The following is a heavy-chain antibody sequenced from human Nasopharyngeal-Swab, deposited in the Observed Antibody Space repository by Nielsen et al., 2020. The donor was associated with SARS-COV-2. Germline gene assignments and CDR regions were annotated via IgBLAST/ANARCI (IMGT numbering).Heavy chain of an antibody. CDR3: ARERLAAAGVFDY. CDR2: ISYDGSNK. D-gene: IGHD6-13*01. CDR1: GFTFSSYG. Sequence: GESLKISCAASGFTFSSYGMHWVRQAPGKGLEWVAVISYDGSNKYYADSVKGRFTISRDNSKNTLYLQMNSLRAEDTAVYYCARERLAAAGVFDYWGQGTLVTVSS. V-gene: IGHV3-30*03. J-gene: IGHJ4*02.